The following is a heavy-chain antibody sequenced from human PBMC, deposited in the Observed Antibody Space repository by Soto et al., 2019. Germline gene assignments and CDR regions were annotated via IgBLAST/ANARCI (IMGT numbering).Heavy chain of an antibody. CDR2: IRSKAYGGTT. CDR1: GFTFGDYA. CDR3: TRDTDCSSTSCYTPHLDY. V-gene: IGHV3-49*03. J-gene: IGHJ4*02. Sequence: GGSLRLSCTASGFTFGDYAMSWFRQAPGKGLEWVGFIRSKAYGGTTEYAASVKGRFTISRDDSKSIAYLQMNSLKTEDTAVYYCTRDTDCSSTSCYTPHLDYWGQGTLVTVSS. D-gene: IGHD2-2*02.